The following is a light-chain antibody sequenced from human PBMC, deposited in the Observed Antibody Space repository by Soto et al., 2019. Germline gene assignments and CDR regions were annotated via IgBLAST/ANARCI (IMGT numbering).Light chain of an antibody. CDR2: DAS. V-gene: IGKV3-15*01. J-gene: IGKJ1*01. CDR3: QQYNNWPRT. Sequence: GMSQSASTVSVSPGERATLSCRASQSVGSTLAWYQQKPGQAPRLLIYDASTRATGFPARFSGSGSGTEFTLTISSLQSEDFAVYYCQQYNNWPRTFGQGTKVDIK. CDR1: QSVGST.